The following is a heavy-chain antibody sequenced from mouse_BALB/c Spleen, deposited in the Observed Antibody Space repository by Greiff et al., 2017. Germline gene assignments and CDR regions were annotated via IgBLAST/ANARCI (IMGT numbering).Heavy chain of an antibody. Sequence: EVMLVESGGGLVQPGGSRKLSCAASGFTFSSFGMHWVRQAPEKGLEWVAYISSGSSTIYYADTVKGRFTISRDNPKNTLFLQMTSLRSEATAMYYCARDSLLRLDYWGQGTTLTVSA. CDR2: ISSGSSTI. D-gene: IGHD1-2*01. J-gene: IGHJ2*01. CDR3: ARDSLLRLDY. V-gene: IGHV5-17*02. CDR1: GFTFSSFG.